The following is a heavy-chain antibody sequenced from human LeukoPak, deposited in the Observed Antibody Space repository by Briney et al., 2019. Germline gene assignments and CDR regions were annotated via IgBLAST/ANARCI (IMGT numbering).Heavy chain of an antibody. D-gene: IGHD3-10*01. CDR3: ARDQQYGSGSYYNLPAFDI. Sequence: GGSLRLSCAASGFTFSSYSMNWVRQAPGKGLEWVSSISSSSYIYYADSVKGRFTISRDNAKNSLYLQMNSLRAEDTAVYYCARDQQYGSGSYYNLPAFDIWGQGTMVTVSS. CDR2: ISSSSYI. CDR1: GFTFSSYS. V-gene: IGHV3-21*01. J-gene: IGHJ3*02.